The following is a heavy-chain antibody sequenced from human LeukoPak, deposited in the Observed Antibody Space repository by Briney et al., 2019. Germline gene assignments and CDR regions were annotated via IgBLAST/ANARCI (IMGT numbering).Heavy chain of an antibody. CDR2: ISSSSSYI. J-gene: IGHJ5*02. CDR3: ARATSDNILTGYYSP. Sequence: GGSLRLSCAASGFTFSSYTMNWVRQAPGKGLERVSSISSSSSYIYYADSVKGRFTISRDNAKNSLFLQMNSLRAEDTAVYYCARATSDNILTGYYSPWGQGTLVTVSS. V-gene: IGHV3-21*01. CDR1: GFTFSSYT. D-gene: IGHD3-9*01.